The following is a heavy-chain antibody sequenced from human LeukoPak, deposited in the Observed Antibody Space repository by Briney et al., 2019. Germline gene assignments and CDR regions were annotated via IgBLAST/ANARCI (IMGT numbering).Heavy chain of an antibody. Sequence: PGGSLRLSCAASGFTFSNYWMHWVRHAPGKGLVWVSRINSDGSSTNYADSVKGRFTISRDNAKNTLYLQMNSLRAEDTAVYYCASLLGCSTTNCNPDRDYWGQGTLVTVSS. CDR1: GFTFSNYW. J-gene: IGHJ4*02. CDR2: INSDGSST. CDR3: ASLLGCSTTNCNPDRDY. D-gene: IGHD2-2*01. V-gene: IGHV3-74*01.